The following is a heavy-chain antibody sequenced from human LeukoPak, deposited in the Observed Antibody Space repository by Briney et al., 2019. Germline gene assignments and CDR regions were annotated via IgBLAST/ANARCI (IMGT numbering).Heavy chain of an antibody. D-gene: IGHD3-22*01. CDR1: GGSISSGSYY. J-gene: IGHJ4*02. CDR2: IYTSGST. CDR3: AREGDSSGYGVDY. V-gene: IGHV4-61*02. Sequence: SQTLSLTCTVSGGSISSGSYYWSWIRQPAGKGLEWIGRIYTSGSTNYNPSLKSRVTISVDTSKNQFSLKLSSVTAADTAVYYCAREGDSSGYGVDYWGQGTLVTVSS.